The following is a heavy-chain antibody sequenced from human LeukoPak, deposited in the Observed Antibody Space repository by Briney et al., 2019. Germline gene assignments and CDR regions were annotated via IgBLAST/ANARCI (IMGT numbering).Heavy chain of an antibody. CDR1: GFTFSDKW. CDR2: IKQDGSEK. Sequence: QPGGSLRLSCVASGFTFSDKWMSWVRQAPGKGLEWVANIKQDGSEKYYVDSVKGRFTISRDNAKNSLYLQMNSLRAEDTALYHCARGGTLTPTLYGMDVWGQGTTVTVSS. V-gene: IGHV3-7*03. CDR3: ARGGTLTPTLYGMDV. J-gene: IGHJ6*02.